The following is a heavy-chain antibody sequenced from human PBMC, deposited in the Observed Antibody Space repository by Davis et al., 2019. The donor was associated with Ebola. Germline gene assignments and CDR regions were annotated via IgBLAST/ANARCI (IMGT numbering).Heavy chain of an antibody. CDR1: GFTFSSYS. D-gene: IGHD4-17*01. Sequence: PGGSLRLSCAASGFTFSSYSMNWVRQAPGKGLEWVSYISSSSSTIYYADSVKGRFTISRDNAKNSLYLQMSSLRAEDTALYYCAKMSADSYGSNYVMDVWGQGTTVTVSS. CDR3: AKMSADSYGSNYVMDV. J-gene: IGHJ6*02. CDR2: ISSSSSTI. V-gene: IGHV3-48*01.